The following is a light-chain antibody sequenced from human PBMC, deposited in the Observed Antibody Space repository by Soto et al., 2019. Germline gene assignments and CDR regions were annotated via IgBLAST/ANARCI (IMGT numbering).Light chain of an antibody. CDR3: CSYTTTTAYV. CDR2: GVT. J-gene: IGLJ1*01. Sequence: QSVLAQPASVSGSPGQSITISCTGTSTDTGSYNYISWYQQYPDKGPKLILYGVTNRPSGVSNRFSGSKSGYTASLTISGLQAEDEADYYCCSYTTTTAYVFGTGTKVTVL. CDR1: STDTGSYNY. V-gene: IGLV2-14*03.